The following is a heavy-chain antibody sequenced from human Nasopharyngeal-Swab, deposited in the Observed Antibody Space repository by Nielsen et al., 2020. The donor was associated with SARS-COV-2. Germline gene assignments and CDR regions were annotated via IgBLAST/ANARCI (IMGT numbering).Heavy chain of an antibody. J-gene: IGHJ6*02. V-gene: IGHV3-33*01. Sequence: GESLKISCAASGFTFSSYGMHWVRQAPGKGLEWVAVIWYDGSNKYYADSVKGRFTISRDNSKNTLYLQMNSLRAEDTAVYYCARSAMVRGPGMDVWGQGTTVTVSS. CDR3: ARSAMVRGPGMDV. CDR2: IWYDGSNK. CDR1: GFTFSSYG. D-gene: IGHD3-10*01.